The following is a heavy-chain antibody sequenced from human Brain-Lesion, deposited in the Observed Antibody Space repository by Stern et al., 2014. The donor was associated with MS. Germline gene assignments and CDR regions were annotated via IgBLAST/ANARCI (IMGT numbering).Heavy chain of an antibody. CDR3: ARTGDDFGDYSLSY. CDR2: IYSSGST. V-gene: IGHV4-39*01. D-gene: IGHD4-17*01. CDR1: GGSINTNNYY. Sequence: QVQLQESGPGLVKPSETLSLTCTVSGGSINTNNYYWGWIRQPPGKGLEWIGNIYSSGSTFYSPSLKSRVTISVDTSKNQFSLKLSLGAAADTAVYYFARTGDDFGDYSLSYWGQGTLVTGPS. J-gene: IGHJ4*02.